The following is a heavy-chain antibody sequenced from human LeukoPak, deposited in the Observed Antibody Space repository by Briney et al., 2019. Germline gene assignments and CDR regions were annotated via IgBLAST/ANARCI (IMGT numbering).Heavy chain of an antibody. D-gene: IGHD6-19*01. Sequence: GGSLRLSCAASGFIFNNYVMNWVRQAPGKGLEWVSSISGSGVHTYYADSLKGRITISRDNARSSLYLQMNNLRAEDTAVYYCATDGRSSGWYGFDYWGQGTLVTVSS. V-gene: IGHV3-21*01. J-gene: IGHJ4*02. CDR2: ISGSGVHT. CDR3: ATDGRSSGWYGFDY. CDR1: GFIFNNYV.